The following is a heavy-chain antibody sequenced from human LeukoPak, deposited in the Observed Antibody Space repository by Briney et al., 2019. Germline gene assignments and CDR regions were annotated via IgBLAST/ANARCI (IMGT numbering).Heavy chain of an antibody. CDR1: GGSFSGYY. D-gene: IGHD3-22*01. V-gene: IGHV4-34*01. J-gene: IGHJ4*02. CDR2: INHSGST. CDR3: ARARRLLLAVLDY. Sequence: PSETLSLTCAVYGGSFSGYYRSWIRQPPGKGLEWIGEINHSGSTNYNQSLKSRVTISVDTSKNQLSLKLRSVRAANTVVYYCARARRLLLAVLDYGGEGTLVTVSS.